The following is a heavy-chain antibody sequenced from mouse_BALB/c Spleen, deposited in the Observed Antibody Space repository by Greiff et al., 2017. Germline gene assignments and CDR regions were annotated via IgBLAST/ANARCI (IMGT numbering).Heavy chain of an antibody. CDR2: IWTGGGT. CDR3: VRDQAMDY. CDR1: GFSLTSYD. J-gene: IGHJ4*01. V-gene: IGHV2-9-2*01. Sequence: VQLQESGPGLVAPSQSLSITCTVSGFSLTSYDISWIRQPPGKGLEWLGVIWTGGGTNYNSAFMSRLSISKDNSKSQVFLKMNSLQTDDTAIYYCVRDQAMDYWGQGTSVTVSS.